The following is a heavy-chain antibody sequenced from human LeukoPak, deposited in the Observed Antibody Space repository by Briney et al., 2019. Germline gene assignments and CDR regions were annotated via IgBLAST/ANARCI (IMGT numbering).Heavy chain of an antibody. CDR1: GLTFSRYW. V-gene: IGHV3-74*01. J-gene: IGHJ5*02. CDR3: VRVLSGSWDWFDP. CDR2: INPDGSTT. Sequence: GGSLRLSCAVSGLTFSRYWIHWVRQAPGKGLEWVSRINPDGSTTTYADSVKGRFTISRDNAKNTVYLQMNSLRAEDTALYHCVRVLSGSWDWFDPWGQGTLVTVSS. D-gene: IGHD3-22*01.